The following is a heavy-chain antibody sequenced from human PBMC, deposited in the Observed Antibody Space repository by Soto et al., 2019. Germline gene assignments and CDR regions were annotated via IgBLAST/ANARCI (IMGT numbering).Heavy chain of an antibody. J-gene: IGHJ4*02. CDR3: ARAPYYYDSSRYYYV. Sequence: EVQLVESGGGLVKPGGSLRLSCAASGFTFSSYSMNWVRQAPGKGLEWVSSISSSSSYIYYADSLKGRFTISRDNTKNSLYLQMNSLRAEDTAVYYCARAPYYYDSSRYYYVWGQGTLVNVSS. CDR2: ISSSSSYI. V-gene: IGHV3-21*01. D-gene: IGHD3-22*01. CDR1: GFTFSSYS.